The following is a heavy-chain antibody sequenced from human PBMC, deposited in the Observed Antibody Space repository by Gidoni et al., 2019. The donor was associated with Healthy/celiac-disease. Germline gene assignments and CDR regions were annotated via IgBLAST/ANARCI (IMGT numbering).Heavy chain of an antibody. CDR1: GFTFSSYA. D-gene: IGHD6-19*01. Sequence: EVQLLESGGGLVQPGGSLRLSCAASGFTFSSYAMSWVRQAPGKGLEWVSAISGSGGSTYYADAVKGRFTISRDNSKNTLYLQMNSLRAEDTAVYYCAKALGQWLVRFSLDVWGKGTTVTVSS. J-gene: IGHJ6*04. V-gene: IGHV3-23*01. CDR2: ISGSGGST. CDR3: AKALGQWLVRFSLDV.